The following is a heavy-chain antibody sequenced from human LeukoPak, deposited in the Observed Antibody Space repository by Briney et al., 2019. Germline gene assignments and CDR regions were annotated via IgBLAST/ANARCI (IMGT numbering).Heavy chain of an antibody. CDR1: GFTFSSYA. J-gene: IGHJ4*02. V-gene: IGHV3-23*01. CDR3: AKEDVDTAMVGTYYFDY. D-gene: IGHD5-18*01. Sequence: GGSLRLSCAASGFTFSSYAMSWVRQAPGKGLEWVSAISGSGGSTYYAGSVKGRFTISRGNSKNTLYLQMNSLRAEDTAVYYCAKEDVDTAMVGTYYFDYWGQGTLVTVSS. CDR2: ISGSGGST.